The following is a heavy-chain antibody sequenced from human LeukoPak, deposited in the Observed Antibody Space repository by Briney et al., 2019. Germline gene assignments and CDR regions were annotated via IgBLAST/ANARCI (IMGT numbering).Heavy chain of an antibody. CDR3: ASKDITNYHYGAFDI. D-gene: IGHD2-15*01. Sequence: PSETLSLTCAVNGGSFSRYYWSWIRQPPAKGLGLIGEGNHSGSTNYNPSLKSRVTISVDTSKHQFSLKLNSVTAADTAVYYCASKDITNYHYGAFDIWGQGTMVTVSS. CDR2: GNHSGST. CDR1: GGSFSRYY. V-gene: IGHV4-34*01. J-gene: IGHJ3*02.